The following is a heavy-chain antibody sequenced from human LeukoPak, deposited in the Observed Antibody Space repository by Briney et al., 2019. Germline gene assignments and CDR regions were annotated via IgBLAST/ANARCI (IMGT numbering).Heavy chain of an antibody. CDR2: INHSRAT. CDR3: ARGYFDYYGSGSYYNLIDY. Sequence: PSETLSLTCAVSGGSFIGYYWSWIRQPPGKGLEWIGEINHSRATNYNPSLKSRVTISVVTPKKEFSLKLKSVTAADTAIYYCARGYFDYYGSGSYYNLIDYWGQGILVTVSS. J-gene: IGHJ4*02. D-gene: IGHD3-10*01. V-gene: IGHV4-34*01. CDR1: GGSFIGYY.